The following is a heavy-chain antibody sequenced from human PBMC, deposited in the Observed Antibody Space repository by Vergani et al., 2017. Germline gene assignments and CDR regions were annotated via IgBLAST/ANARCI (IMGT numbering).Heavy chain of an antibody. D-gene: IGHD6-6*01. CDR3: ARGRRYSSSPLDY. J-gene: IGHJ4*02. CDR1: GGSFSGYY. Sequence: QVQLQQWGAGLLKPSETLSLTCAVYGGSFSGYYWSWIRQPPGKGLEWSGEINHSGSTNYNPSLKSRVTISVDTSKNQFSLKLSSVTAADTAVYYCARGRRYSSSPLDYWGQGTLVTVSS. CDR2: INHSGST. V-gene: IGHV4-34*01.